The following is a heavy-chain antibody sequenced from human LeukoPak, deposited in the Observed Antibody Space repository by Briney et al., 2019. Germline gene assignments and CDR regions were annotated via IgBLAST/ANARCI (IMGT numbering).Heavy chain of an antibody. Sequence: KPSETLSLTCAVYGGSFSGYYWSWIRQPPGKGLEWIGEINHSGSTNYNPSLKSRVTISVGTSKNQFSLKLSSVTAADTAVYYCARGSTMIAVDYWGQGTLVTVSS. CDR3: ARGSTMIAVDY. CDR2: INHSGST. D-gene: IGHD3-22*01. V-gene: IGHV4-34*01. J-gene: IGHJ4*02. CDR1: GGSFSGYY.